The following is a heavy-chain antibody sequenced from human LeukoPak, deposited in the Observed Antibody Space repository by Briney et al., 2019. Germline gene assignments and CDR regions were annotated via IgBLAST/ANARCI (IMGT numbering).Heavy chain of an antibody. CDR2: INPSGCST. CDR1: GYTFTSYY. D-gene: IGHD3-9*01. V-gene: IGHV1-46*01. Sequence: GASVKVSCMASGYTFTSYYMHWVRQAPGQGLEWMGIINPSGCSTSYAQKFQGRVTMTRDTSTSTVYMELSSLRSEDTAVYYCARGSSHVLRYFDWLLLFDYWGQGTLVTVSS. J-gene: IGHJ4*02. CDR3: ARGSSHVLRYFDWLLLFDY.